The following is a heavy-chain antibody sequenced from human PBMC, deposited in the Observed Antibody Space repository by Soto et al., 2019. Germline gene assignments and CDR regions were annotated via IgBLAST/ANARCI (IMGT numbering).Heavy chain of an antibody. CDR1: GGSINSGDYY. CDR2: IYHSGST. Sequence: SEILSLTCAVSGGSINSGDYYLSWIRQPPGKGLEWIGYIYHSGSTYYNPPLRSRVTISIDTSKNHFFLNLSSVTAADTAVYFCARIGLTTALLWGQGTLVTVS. D-gene: IGHD4-17*01. V-gene: IGHV4-30-4*01. CDR3: ARIGLTTALL. J-gene: IGHJ4*02.